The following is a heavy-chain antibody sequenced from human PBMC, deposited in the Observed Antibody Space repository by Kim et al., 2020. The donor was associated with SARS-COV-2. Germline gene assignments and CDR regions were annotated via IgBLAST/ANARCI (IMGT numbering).Heavy chain of an antibody. Sequence: YNPSLKSRVPIPGDTSKNQVILKLSSVTAADTAVYYCASLLWFGEYYFDYWGQGTLFTVSS. V-gene: IGHV4-39*01. CDR3: ASLLWFGEYYFDY. D-gene: IGHD3-10*01. J-gene: IGHJ4*02.